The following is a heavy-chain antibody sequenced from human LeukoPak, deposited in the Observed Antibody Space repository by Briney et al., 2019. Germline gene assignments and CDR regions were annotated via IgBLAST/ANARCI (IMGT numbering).Heavy chain of an antibody. J-gene: IGHJ4*02. CDR3: ASVKLPAAKAYYFDY. V-gene: IGHV1-69*05. Sequence: SVKVSCKASGGTFSSYAISWVRQAPGQGLEWMGGIIPIFGTANYAQKFQGRVTITTDESTSTAYMELSSLRSEDTAVYYCASVKLPAAKAYYFDYWGQGTLVTVSS. CDR2: IIPIFGTA. D-gene: IGHD2-2*01. CDR1: GGTFSSYA.